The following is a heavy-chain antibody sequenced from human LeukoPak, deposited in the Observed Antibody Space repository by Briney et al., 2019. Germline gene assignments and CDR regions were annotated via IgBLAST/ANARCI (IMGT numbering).Heavy chain of an antibody. Sequence: PSETLSLTCTVSGASISSAYWSWVRRPPEKGLEWLGYIHYSGSTTYNPSLKSRVTMSVDTSKNQFPLKLTSVTAADTAVFYCARSYSSGWFYFDDWGQGTLVTVSS. V-gene: IGHV4-59*08. CDR1: GASISSAY. J-gene: IGHJ4*02. D-gene: IGHD6-19*01. CDR3: ARSYSSGWFYFDD. CDR2: IHYSGST.